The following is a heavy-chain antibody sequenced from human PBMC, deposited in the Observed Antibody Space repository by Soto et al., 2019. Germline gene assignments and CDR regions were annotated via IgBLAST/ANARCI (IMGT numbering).Heavy chain of an antibody. Sequence: PGGSLRLSCAASVLTFSSYAMSWVRQAPGKGLEWVSAISGSGGSTYYADSVKGRFTISRDNSKNTLYLQMNSLRAEDTAVYYCAKVHLTYYYDSSGYVDYWGQGTLVTVSS. CDR1: VLTFSSYA. CDR3: AKVHLTYYYDSSGYVDY. D-gene: IGHD3-22*01. V-gene: IGHV3-23*01. J-gene: IGHJ4*02. CDR2: ISGSGGST.